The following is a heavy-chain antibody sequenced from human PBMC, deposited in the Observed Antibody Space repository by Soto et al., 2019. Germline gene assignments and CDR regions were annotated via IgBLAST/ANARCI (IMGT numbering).Heavy chain of an antibody. CDR1: GGSISSSSYY. V-gene: IGHV4-39*01. D-gene: IGHD6-13*01. Sequence: SATQSLTCTVSGGSISSSSYYWGWIRQPPGKGLEWIGSIYYSGSTYYNPSLKSRVTISVDTSKNQFSLKLSSVTAADTAVYYCARLAAAASFDYWGQGTLVTVSS. CDR2: IYYSGST. J-gene: IGHJ4*02. CDR3: ARLAAAASFDY.